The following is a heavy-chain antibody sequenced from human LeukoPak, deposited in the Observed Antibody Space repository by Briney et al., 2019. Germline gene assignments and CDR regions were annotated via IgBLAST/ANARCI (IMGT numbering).Heavy chain of an antibody. CDR2: ISYDGSNK. Sequence: GRSLRLSCAASGFTFSSYGMHWVRQAPGKGLEWVAVISYDGSNKYYADSVKGRFTISRDSSKNTLYLQMNSLRAEDTAVYYCAKDLGGDQDYWGQGTLVTVSS. D-gene: IGHD2-21*01. V-gene: IGHV3-30*18. CDR3: AKDLGGDQDY. CDR1: GFTFSSYG. J-gene: IGHJ4*02.